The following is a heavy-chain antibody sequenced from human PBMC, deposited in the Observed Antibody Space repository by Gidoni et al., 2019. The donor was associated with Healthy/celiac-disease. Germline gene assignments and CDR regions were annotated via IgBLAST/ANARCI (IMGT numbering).Heavy chain of an antibody. D-gene: IGHD6-6*01. Sequence: QVQLQQWGAGLLKPSETMSRTCAVYGGSFSGSYWSWIRQPPGKGLEWIGEINHSGSTNYNPSLTSRVPISVYTSKNQFSLKLSSVTAADTAVYYCAREGGAARAAFDIWGQGTMVTVSS. CDR3: AREGGAARAAFDI. CDR2: INHSGST. V-gene: IGHV4-34*01. CDR1: GGSFSGSY. J-gene: IGHJ3*02.